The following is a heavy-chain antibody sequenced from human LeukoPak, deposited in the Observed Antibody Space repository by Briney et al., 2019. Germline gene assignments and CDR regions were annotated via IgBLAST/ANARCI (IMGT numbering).Heavy chain of an antibody. CDR1: GYTFTSYA. CDR3: ARCEYYYDSSGYYHNWFDP. D-gene: IGHD3-22*01. J-gene: IGHJ5*02. CDR2: INTNTGNP. V-gene: IGHV7-4-1*02. Sequence: ASEKVSCKASGYTFTSYAMNWVRQAPGQGLEWMGWINTNTGNPTYAQGFTGRFVFSLDTSVSTAYLQISSLKAEDTAVYYCARCEYYYDSSGYYHNWFDPWGQGTLVTVSS.